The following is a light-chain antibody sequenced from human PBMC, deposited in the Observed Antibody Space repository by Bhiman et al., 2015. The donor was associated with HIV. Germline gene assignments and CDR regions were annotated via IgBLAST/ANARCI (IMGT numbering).Light chain of an antibody. J-gene: IGLJ1*01. V-gene: IGLV1-51*02. CDR1: SSNIGNNY. CDR2: ENN. Sequence: HSLLTQPPSVSAAPGQKVTISCSGSSSNIGNNYVSWYQQLPGTAPKLLIYENNKRPSGIPDRFSGSKSGTSATLGITGLQTGDEADYYCGTWDSSLSAGGVFGTGTKVTVL. CDR3: GTWDSSLSAGGV.